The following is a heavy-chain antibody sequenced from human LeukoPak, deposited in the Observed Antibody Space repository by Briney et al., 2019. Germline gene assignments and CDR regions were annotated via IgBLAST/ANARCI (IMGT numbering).Heavy chain of an antibody. D-gene: IGHD3-10*01. CDR1: GFPVSSYA. CDR2: VSYDGSNK. Sequence: GGSLRLSCVASGFPVSSYAFYWVRQAPGKGLEWVAFVSYDGSNKYYVDSVKGRFTISRDNSKDTLYLQMNSLTAEDTAVYYCARDWYYFASSNYPYYGMVVWGQGTTVTVSS. V-gene: IGHV3-30-3*01. J-gene: IGHJ6*02. CDR3: ARDWYYFASSNYPYYGMVV.